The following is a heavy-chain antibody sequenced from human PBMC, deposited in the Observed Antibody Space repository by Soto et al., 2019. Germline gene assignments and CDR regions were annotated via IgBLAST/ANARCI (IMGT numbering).Heavy chain of an antibody. Sequence: QVQLQESGPGLVKPSETLSLTCTVSGASVTSFYWSWIRQAPGKGLEWIGYISDSGSTNYSPSLGSLVTISVDTFKNQFSLRLTSVTAADTAVYYCARRNGSDFWGQGTLVTVSS. CDR1: GASVTSFY. D-gene: IGHD2-8*01. CDR2: ISDSGST. J-gene: IGHJ4*02. CDR3: ARRNGSDF. V-gene: IGHV4-59*08.